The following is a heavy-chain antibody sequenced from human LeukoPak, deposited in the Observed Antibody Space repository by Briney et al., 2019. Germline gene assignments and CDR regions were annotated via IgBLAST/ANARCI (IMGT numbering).Heavy chain of an antibody. CDR1: EVPVTSNY. Sequence: GGSLRLSCAASEVPVTSNYMSWVRQAPGKGLQWVSVIYPGGDIYYADSVKGRFIISRDNSKNTLSLQMNSLTADDTAVYYCVRGPRYYDDSGFHYGVFDIWGQGTVVTVSS. J-gene: IGHJ3*02. CDR2: IYPGGDI. CDR3: VRGPRYYDDSGFHYGVFDI. D-gene: IGHD3-22*01. V-gene: IGHV3-53*01.